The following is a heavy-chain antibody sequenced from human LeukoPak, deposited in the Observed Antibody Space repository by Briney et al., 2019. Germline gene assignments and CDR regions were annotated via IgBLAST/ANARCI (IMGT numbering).Heavy chain of an antibody. CDR2: IYYSGST. CDR1: GGSFSGYY. Sequence: SETLSLTCAVYGGSFSGYYWSWIRQPPGKGLEWIGYIYYSGSTYYNPSLKSRVTISVDTSKNQFFLNLSSVTAADTAVYYCAGLVGRYSSGLYYYYFDYWGQGTLVTVSS. V-gene: IGHV4-34*01. D-gene: IGHD3-22*01. J-gene: IGHJ4*02. CDR3: AGLVGRYSSGLYYYYFDY.